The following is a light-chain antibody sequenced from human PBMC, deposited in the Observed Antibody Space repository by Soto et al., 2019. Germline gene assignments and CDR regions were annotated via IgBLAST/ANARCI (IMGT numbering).Light chain of an antibody. CDR2: AAS. Sequence: AIRMTQSPSSLSASTGDRVTITCRASQDISSYLAWYQQKPGKAPKLLIYAASTLQSEVPSRFSGSGSGTDFTLTISCLQSEDFAAYYCQQYHSYPWTLGQGTKVEIK. V-gene: IGKV1-8*01. CDR1: QDISSY. J-gene: IGKJ1*01. CDR3: QQYHSYPWT.